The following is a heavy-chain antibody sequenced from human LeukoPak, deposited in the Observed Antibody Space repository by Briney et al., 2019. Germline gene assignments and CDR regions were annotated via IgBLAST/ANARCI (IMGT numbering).Heavy chain of an antibody. CDR1: GFTFSSYA. J-gene: IGHJ4*02. Sequence: GGSLRLSCAASGFTFSSYAMSWVRQAPGKGLEWVSAISGSGGSTYYADSVKGRFTISRDNSKNTLYLQMNSLRAEDTAVYYCAKDPPGRRYSSSRVGYHFDYWGQGTLVTVSS. CDR2: ISGSGGST. V-gene: IGHV3-23*01. D-gene: IGHD6-13*01. CDR3: AKDPPGRRYSSSRVGYHFDY.